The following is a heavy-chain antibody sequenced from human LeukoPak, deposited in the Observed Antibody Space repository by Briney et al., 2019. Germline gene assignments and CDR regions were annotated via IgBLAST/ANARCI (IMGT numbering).Heavy chain of an antibody. Sequence: GGSLRLSCAASGFTLSIYSMNWVRQAPGKGLEWVSSISPSSSYIYYADSVKGRFTVSRDNAKNSLYLQMNSLRAEDTAVYYCARGCGGNCYLNDYWGQGTLVTVSS. CDR3: ARGCGGNCYLNDY. D-gene: IGHD2-15*01. CDR2: ISPSSSYI. CDR1: GFTLSIYS. V-gene: IGHV3-21*01. J-gene: IGHJ4*02.